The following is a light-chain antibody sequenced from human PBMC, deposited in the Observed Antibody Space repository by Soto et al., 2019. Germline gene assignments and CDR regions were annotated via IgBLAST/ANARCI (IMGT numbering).Light chain of an antibody. CDR1: QDIGNF. CDR2: AAS. Sequence: ILMTQSPSSLSASVGDRVTITCRASQDIGNFLAWYQQKPGKVPKLLIYAASTLQSGVPSRFSGSGSGTDFTLTISSLQPEDVATYYCQKCKVAPFTFGGGTKVDIK. V-gene: IGKV1-27*01. CDR3: QKCKVAPFT. J-gene: IGKJ4*01.